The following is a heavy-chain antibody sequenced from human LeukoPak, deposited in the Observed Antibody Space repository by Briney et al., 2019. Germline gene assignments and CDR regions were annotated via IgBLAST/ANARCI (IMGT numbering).Heavy chain of an antibody. Sequence: PSGTLSLTCAVSGGSISSSNWWSWVRQPPGKGLEWIGEIYHSGSTNYNPSLKSRVTISVDTSKNQFSLKLSSVTAADTAVYYCARGGSSSWYRLPWFDPWGQGTLVTVSS. D-gene: IGHD6-13*01. J-gene: IGHJ5*02. CDR2: IYHSGST. CDR3: ARGGSSSWYRLPWFDP. CDR1: GGSISSSNW. V-gene: IGHV4-4*02.